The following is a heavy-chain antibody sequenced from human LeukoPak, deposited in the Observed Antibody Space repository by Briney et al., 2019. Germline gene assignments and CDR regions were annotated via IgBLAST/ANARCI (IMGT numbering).Heavy chain of an antibody. CDR3: AREEQDTAMPMEFDP. D-gene: IGHD5-18*01. CDR1: GGSISSSSYY. CDR2: TYYSGST. J-gene: IGHJ5*02. Sequence: SETLSLTCTVSGGSISSSSYYWGWIRQPPGKGLEWIGSTYYSGSTYYNPSLKSRVTISVDTSKNQFSLKLSSVTAADTAVYYCAREEQDTAMPMEFDPWGQGTLVTVSS. V-gene: IGHV4-39*02.